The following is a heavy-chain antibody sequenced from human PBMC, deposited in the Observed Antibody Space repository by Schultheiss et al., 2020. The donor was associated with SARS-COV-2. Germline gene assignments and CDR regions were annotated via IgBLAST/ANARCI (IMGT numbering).Heavy chain of an antibody. CDR3: AKAYSQGSNTVTRPFDY. V-gene: IGHV3-74*01. Sequence: GGSLRLSCAASGFTFSSDWMHWVRQAPGKGLVWVSRINSDGSSTSYTDSVQGRFTIFRDNAKNSLYLQMNSLIDEDTAVYYCAKAYSQGSNTVTRPFDYWGQVPLVTVSS. J-gene: IGHJ4*02. D-gene: IGHD4-17*01. CDR1: GFTFSSDW. CDR2: INSDGSST.